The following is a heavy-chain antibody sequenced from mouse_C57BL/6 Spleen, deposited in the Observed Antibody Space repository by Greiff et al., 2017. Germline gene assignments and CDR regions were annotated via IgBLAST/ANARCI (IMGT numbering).Heavy chain of an antibody. CDR1: GFTFSSYG. J-gene: IGHJ3*01. CDR2: ISSGGSYT. Sequence: EVKLVESGGDLVKPGGSLKLSCAASGFTFSSYGMSWVRQTPDKRLEWVATISSGGSYTYYPDSVKGRFTISRDNAKNTLYLQMSSLKSEDTAMYYCARHEDGAWFADWGQGTLVTVSA. V-gene: IGHV5-6*01. CDR3: ARHEDGAWFAD. D-gene: IGHD1-1*02.